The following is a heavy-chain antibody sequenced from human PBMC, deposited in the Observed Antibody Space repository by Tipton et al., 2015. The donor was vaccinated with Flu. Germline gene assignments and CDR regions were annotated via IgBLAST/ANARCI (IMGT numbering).Heavy chain of an antibody. CDR3: AKDRGSTSHNWFDP. D-gene: IGHD2-2*01. V-gene: IGHV3-9*01. CDR2: ISWNSGSI. J-gene: IGHJ5*02. CDR1: GFTFDDYA. Sequence: RSLRLSCAASGFTFDDYAMHWVRQAPGKGLEWVSGISWNSGSIGYADSVKGRFTISRDNAKNSLYLQMNSLRAEDTALYYCAKDRGSTSHNWFDPWGQGTLVTVSS.